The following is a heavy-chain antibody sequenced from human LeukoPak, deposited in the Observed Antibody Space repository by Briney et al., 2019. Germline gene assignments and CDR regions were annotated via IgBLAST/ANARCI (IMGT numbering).Heavy chain of an antibody. Sequence: PSETLSLTCTVSGGSISSYYWSWLRQPAGKGLEWIGRIYTSGSTNYNPSLKSRVTMSVDTSKNQFSLKLSSVTAADTAVYYCARDRGEWELPEHDAFDIWGQGTMVTVSS. D-gene: IGHD1-26*01. CDR2: IYTSGST. CDR3: ARDRGEWELPEHDAFDI. J-gene: IGHJ3*02. V-gene: IGHV4-4*07. CDR1: GGSISSYY.